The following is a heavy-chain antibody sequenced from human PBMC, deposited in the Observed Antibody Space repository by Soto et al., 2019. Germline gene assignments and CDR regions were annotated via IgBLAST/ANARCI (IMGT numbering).Heavy chain of an antibody. J-gene: IGHJ5*02. CDR2: IYYSGST. CDR1: GGSISSGDYY. D-gene: IGHD3-3*01. Sequence: QVQLQESGPGLVKPSQTLSLTCTVSGGSISSGDYYWSWIRQPPGKGLEWIGYIYYSGSTYYNPSLKSRVTISVDTSKNQFSLKLSSVTAADTAVYYWARAPTWTNSWFDPWGQGTLVTVSS. CDR3: ARAPTWTNSWFDP. V-gene: IGHV4-30-4*01.